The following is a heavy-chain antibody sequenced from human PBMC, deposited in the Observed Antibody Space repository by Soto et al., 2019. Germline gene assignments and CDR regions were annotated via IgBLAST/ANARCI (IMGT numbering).Heavy chain of an antibody. CDR2: IYTSGST. CDR1: GGTISSYY. J-gene: IGHJ6*02. Sequence: SETLSLTCTVSGGTISSYYWSWIRQPAGKGLEWIGRIYTSGSTNYNPSLKSRVTMSVDTSKNQFSLKLSSVTAADTAVYYCERGGMPRYRYGAKPYYYYYGMDVWGQGTTVT. CDR3: ERGGMPRYRYGAKPYYYYYGMDV. D-gene: IGHD5-18*01. V-gene: IGHV4-4*07.